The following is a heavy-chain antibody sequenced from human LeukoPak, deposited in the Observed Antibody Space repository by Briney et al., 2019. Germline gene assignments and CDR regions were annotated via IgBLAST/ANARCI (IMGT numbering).Heavy chain of an antibody. V-gene: IGHV4-34*01. CDR3: ARGLGSGSSPVDY. D-gene: IGHD3-10*01. J-gene: IGHJ4*02. Sequence: SGTLSLTCAVYGGSFSGYYWSWIRQPPGKGLEWIGEINHSGSTNYNPSLKSRVTISVDTSKNQFSLKLSSVTAADTAVYYCARGLGSGSSPVDYWGQGTLVTVSS. CDR1: GGSFSGYY. CDR2: INHSGST.